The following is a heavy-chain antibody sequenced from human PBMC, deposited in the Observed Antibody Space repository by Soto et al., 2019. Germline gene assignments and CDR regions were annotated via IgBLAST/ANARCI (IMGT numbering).Heavy chain of an antibody. CDR1: GFSFTNYE. J-gene: IGHJ3*02. D-gene: IGHD6-13*01. V-gene: IGHV3-48*03. Sequence: GGSLRLSCAVSGFSFTNYEMNWVRQAPGKGLEWIAYIGLSGDTIYYADSVKGRFTISRDHAKNSLELQMNSLGAEDTAVYYCARESIATSDAFDIWGQGTMVTVSS. CDR2: IGLSGDTI. CDR3: ARESIATSDAFDI.